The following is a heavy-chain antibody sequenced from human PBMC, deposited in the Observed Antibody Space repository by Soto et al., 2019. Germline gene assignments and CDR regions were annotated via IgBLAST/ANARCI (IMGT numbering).Heavy chain of an antibody. J-gene: IGHJ3*02. V-gene: IGHV1-69*01. CDR1: GGTFSSYA. D-gene: IGHD6-19*01. CDR3: ARDGPISGWYTHAFDI. Sequence: QVQLVQSGAEVKKPGSSVKVSCKASGGTFSSYAISWVRQAPGQGLEWMGGIIHIFGTANYAQKFPGRVTITADESTSTAYMELRSLICEDPAVYYVARDGPISGWYTHAFDIWGQGTMVTGSS. CDR2: IIHIFGTA.